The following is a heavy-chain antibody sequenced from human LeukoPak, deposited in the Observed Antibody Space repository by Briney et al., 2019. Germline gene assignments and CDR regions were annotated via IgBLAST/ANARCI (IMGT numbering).Heavy chain of an antibody. CDR2: ISGGGDST. Sequence: PGGSLRLSCAPSGFTFTNYAMNWVRQAPGKGLEWVSIISGGGDSTIYADSVKGRFTISRDNAKNSLYLQMNSLRAEDTALYYCAKDRIAAAGNAVYFDYWGQGTLVTVSS. V-gene: IGHV3-23*01. D-gene: IGHD6-13*01. J-gene: IGHJ4*02. CDR1: GFTFTNYA. CDR3: AKDRIAAAGNAVYFDY.